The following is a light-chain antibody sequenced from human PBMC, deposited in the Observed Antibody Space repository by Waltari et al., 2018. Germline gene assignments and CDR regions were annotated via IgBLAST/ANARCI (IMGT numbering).Light chain of an antibody. V-gene: IGLV2-11*01. CDR2: DVT. CDR3: CSFIGSNTFI. J-gene: IGLJ2*01. Sequence: QAALTQPPSVSGSPGQSVTIACTGTSSDIGSYNYVPWYQHHPGKAPKLIIYDVTQRPSGVSDRFSGSKSGYTASLTISGLQAEDEADYHCCSFIGSNTFIFGGGT. CDR1: SSDIGSYNY.